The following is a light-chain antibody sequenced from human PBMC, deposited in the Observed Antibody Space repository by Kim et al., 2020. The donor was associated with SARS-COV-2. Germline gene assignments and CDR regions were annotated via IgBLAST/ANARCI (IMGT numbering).Light chain of an antibody. CDR2: EVG. J-gene: IGLJ2*01. CDR1: SSDVGGYKY. Sequence: GQTVSMSCNGTSSDVGGYKYVSRYQQYTGRAPKIIISEVGKRPSGVPGRFSGPKSENTASLSVSGLQPEDGAGYYCSSFAGSNNLIFGGGTQLTVL. V-gene: IGLV2-8*01. CDR3: SSFAGSNNLI.